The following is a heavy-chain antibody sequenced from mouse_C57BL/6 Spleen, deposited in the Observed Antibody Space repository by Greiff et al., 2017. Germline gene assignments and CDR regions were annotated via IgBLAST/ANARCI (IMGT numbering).Heavy chain of an antibody. D-gene: IGHD3-1*01. V-gene: IGHV1-42*01. CDR3: ARGGYYYAMDY. CDR2: INPSTGGT. Sequence: DVKLVESGPELVKPGASVKISCKASGYSFTGYYMNWVKQSPEKSLEWIGEINPSTGGTTYNQKFKAKATLTVDKSSSTAYMQLKSLTSEDSAVXYCARGGYYYAMDYWGQGTSVTVSS. J-gene: IGHJ4*01. CDR1: GYSFTGYY.